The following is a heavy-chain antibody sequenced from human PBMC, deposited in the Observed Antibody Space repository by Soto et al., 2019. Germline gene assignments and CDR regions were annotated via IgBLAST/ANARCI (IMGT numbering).Heavy chain of an antibody. V-gene: IGHV3-9*01. CDR1: GFTFDDYA. CDR2: ISWNSGSI. D-gene: IGHD6-19*01. Sequence: GGSLRLSCAASGFTFDDYAMHWVRQAPGKGLEWVSGISWNSGSIGYADSVKGRFTISRDNAKNSLYLQMNSLRAEDTALYYCAKEKGAVAGKGFYYYMDVWGKGTTVTVSS. CDR3: AKEKGAVAGKGFYYYMDV. J-gene: IGHJ6*03.